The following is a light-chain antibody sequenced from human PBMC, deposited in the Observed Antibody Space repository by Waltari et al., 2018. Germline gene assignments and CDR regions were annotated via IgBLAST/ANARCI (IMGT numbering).Light chain of an antibody. CDR2: HAS. CDR3: QKYDFLPAT. J-gene: IGKJ1*01. CDR1: QGIGKY. V-gene: IGKV3-20*01. Sequence: EIVLTQSPGTLSLSPGERATLSCRASQGIGKYLAWYQQRTGQAPRLLLYHASIRATGIPERFSGSGSGTDFSLTISRLEPEDIAVYYCQKYDFLPATFGQGTTVEIK.